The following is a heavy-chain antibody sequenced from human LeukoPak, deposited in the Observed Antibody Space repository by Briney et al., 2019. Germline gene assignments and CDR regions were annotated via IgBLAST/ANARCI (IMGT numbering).Heavy chain of an antibody. Sequence: SGGSLRLSCAASGFTFNDYAMHWVRQTPGKGLEWVSGISWNSGSIGYADSVKGRFTISRDNAKNSLYLQMNSLRAEDTALYYCAKDIGSSSWFPRAAFDIWGQGTMVTVSS. CDR1: GFTFNDYA. CDR2: ISWNSGSI. J-gene: IGHJ3*02. CDR3: AKDIGSSSWFPRAAFDI. D-gene: IGHD6-13*01. V-gene: IGHV3-9*01.